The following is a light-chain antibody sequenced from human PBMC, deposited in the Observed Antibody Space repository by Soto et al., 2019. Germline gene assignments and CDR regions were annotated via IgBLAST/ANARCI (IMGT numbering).Light chain of an antibody. V-gene: IGKV1-5*03. CDR2: KAS. Sequence: DIKMTQSPSTLPASVGDRVAITCRASQSITTWLAWYQHKPGKAPKLLIYKASSLQSGVPSRFSGSGSGTEFTLTISSLQPDDFATHYCQQYNTYSRTFGQGTKVDIK. J-gene: IGKJ1*01. CDR1: QSITTW. CDR3: QQYNTYSRT.